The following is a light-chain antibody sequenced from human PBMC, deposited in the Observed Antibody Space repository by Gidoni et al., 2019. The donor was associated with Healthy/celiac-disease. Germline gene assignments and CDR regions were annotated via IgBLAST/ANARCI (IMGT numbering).Light chain of an antibody. CDR3: QVWDSSSDHLVV. V-gene: IGLV3-21*03. CDR2: DDS. Sequence: SYVLNQPPSVSVAPGKTARITCGGNNIGSKSVPWYQQKPVQAPVLVVYDDSDRPSGITDRFSGSSSGNTATLTISRVEAEDEADYYCQVWDSSSDHLVVFGGGTKLTVL. J-gene: IGLJ2*01. CDR1: NIGSKS.